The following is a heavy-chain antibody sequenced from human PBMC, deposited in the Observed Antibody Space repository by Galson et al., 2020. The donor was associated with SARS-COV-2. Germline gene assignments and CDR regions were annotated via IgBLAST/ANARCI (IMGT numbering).Heavy chain of an antibody. D-gene: IGHD4-17*01. V-gene: IGHV3-23*01. CDR1: GFTFSSYA. J-gene: IGHJ5*02. CDR3: AKVGGDYVGRNWFDP. Sequence: GGSLRLSCAASGFTFSSYAMSWVRQAPGKGLEWVSAISGSGGSTYYADSVTGRFTISRDNSKNTLYLQMNSLRAEDTAVYYCAKVGGDYVGRNWFDPWGQGTLVTVSS. CDR2: ISGSGGST.